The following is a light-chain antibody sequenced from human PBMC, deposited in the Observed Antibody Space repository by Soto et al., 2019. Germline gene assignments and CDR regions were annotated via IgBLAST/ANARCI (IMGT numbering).Light chain of an antibody. CDR2: AND. J-gene: IGLJ2*01. V-gene: IGLV1-40*01. Sequence: QPVLTQPPSVSGAPGQRLTISSAGTSSNIGAGFDVHWYQQLPGTAPKLLIYANDDRPSGVPDRFSGSTSGTSASLAITGLQAEDAADYYCQSYDNSLLAYVFGGGTQLTVL. CDR1: SSNIGAGFD. CDR3: QSYDNSLLAYV.